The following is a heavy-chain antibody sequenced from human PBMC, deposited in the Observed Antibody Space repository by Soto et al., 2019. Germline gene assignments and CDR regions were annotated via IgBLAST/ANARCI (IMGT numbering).Heavy chain of an antibody. D-gene: IGHD3-10*02. CDR3: ATETYFRCDY. CDR1: GFTFSSYW. V-gene: IGHV3-7*05. CDR2: IKQDGTDK. Sequence: GGSLRISCAASGFTFSSYWMSWVRQAPGRGLEWLTKIKQDGTDKYYVESVRGRFTISRDNAKNSLYLQMDSLRAEDTAIYYCATETYFRCDYWGQGTLVTVSS. J-gene: IGHJ4*02.